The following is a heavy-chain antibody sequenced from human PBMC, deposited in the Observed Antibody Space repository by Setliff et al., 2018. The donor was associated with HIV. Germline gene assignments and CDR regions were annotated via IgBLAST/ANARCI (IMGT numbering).Heavy chain of an antibody. Sequence: ASVKVSCKVSGYTLAELSIHWVRQAPGKGLEWMGGFDPEDVETVYAQKFQGRVTITRDTSASTAYLELSSLISEDTAVYYCARGPGSLDYWGQGTLVTVSS. CDR2: FDPEDVET. V-gene: IGHV1-24*01. CDR1: GYTLAELS. J-gene: IGHJ4*02. CDR3: ARGPGSLDY.